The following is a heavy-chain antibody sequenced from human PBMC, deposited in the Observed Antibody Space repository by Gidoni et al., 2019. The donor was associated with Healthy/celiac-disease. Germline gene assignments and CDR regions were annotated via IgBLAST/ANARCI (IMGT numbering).Heavy chain of an antibody. CDR3: ARGAAFGELLNWFDP. CDR2: SNHSGST. J-gene: IGHJ5*02. CDR1: GGSFRGYY. Sequence: QVQLQQWGAGLLKPSETLSLTCAVRGGSFRGYYWSWIRQPPGKGLEWIGESNHSGSTNYNPSLKSRVTISVDTSKNQFSLKLSSVTAADTAVYYCARGAAFGELLNWFDPWGQGTLVTVSS. V-gene: IGHV4-34*01. D-gene: IGHD3-10*01.